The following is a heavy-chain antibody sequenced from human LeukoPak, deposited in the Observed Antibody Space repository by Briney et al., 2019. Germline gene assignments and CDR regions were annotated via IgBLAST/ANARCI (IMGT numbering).Heavy chain of an antibody. Sequence: PGGSLRLSCGASGFTFSNYVMTWVRQAPGKGLEWVSGITGSGGDTYHADSVRGRFTTSRDNSKSTLYLQMNSLRAEDTAVYYCAKEDRDSYGLDYWGQGTLVTVSS. CDR2: ITGSGGDT. J-gene: IGHJ4*02. V-gene: IGHV3-23*01. CDR3: AKEDRDSYGLDY. CDR1: GFTFSNYV. D-gene: IGHD5-18*01.